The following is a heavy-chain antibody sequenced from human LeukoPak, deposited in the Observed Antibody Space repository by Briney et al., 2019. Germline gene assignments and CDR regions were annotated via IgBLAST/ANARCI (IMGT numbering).Heavy chain of an antibody. CDR3: ARDSYYYGSGSYPFDY. V-gene: IGHV3-33*01. D-gene: IGHD3-10*01. Sequence: PGRSLRLSCAASGFTFSSYGMHWVRQAPGKGLEGVAVIWYDGSNKYYADSVKGRFTISRDNSKTTLHLQMNSLRAEDTAVYYCARDSYYYGSGSYPFDYWGQGTLVTVSS. CDR2: IWYDGSNK. CDR1: GFTFSSYG. J-gene: IGHJ4*02.